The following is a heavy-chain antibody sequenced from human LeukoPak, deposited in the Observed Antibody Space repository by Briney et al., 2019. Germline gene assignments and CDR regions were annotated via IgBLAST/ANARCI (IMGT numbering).Heavy chain of an antibody. CDR2: IYYSGST. J-gene: IGHJ4*02. V-gene: IGHV4-61*08. Sequence: SETLSLTCAVSGGSISSGGYSWSWIRQPPGKGLEWIGYIYYSGSTNYNPSLKSRVTISVDTSKNQFSLKLSSVTAADTAVYYCARGHDYGRTYYFDYWGQGTLVTVSS. CDR1: GGSISSGGYS. D-gene: IGHD4-17*01. CDR3: ARGHDYGRTYYFDY.